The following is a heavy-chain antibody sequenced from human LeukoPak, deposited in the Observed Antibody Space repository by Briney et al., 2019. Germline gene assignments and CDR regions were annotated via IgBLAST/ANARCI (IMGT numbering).Heavy chain of an antibody. CDR2: INHNGNVN. J-gene: IGHJ6*02. V-gene: IGHV3-7*01. Sequence: SGGSLRLSCAASGFTFSSYWMNWARQAPGKGLEWVASINHNGNVNYYVDSVKGRFTISRDNAKNSLYLQMNSLRAEDTAVYYCARDGYSSSSTYYYYYGMDVWGQGTTVTVSS. D-gene: IGHD6-6*01. CDR3: ARDGYSSSSTYYYYYGMDV. CDR1: GFTFSSYW.